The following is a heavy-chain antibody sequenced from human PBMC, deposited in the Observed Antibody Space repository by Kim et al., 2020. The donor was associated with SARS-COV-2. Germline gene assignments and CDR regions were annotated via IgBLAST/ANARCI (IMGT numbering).Heavy chain of an antibody. D-gene: IGHD5-12*01. CDR1: GGSFSGYY. V-gene: IGHV4-34*01. CDR2: INHSGST. CDR3: ARGRGYSGYGPPFYYFDY. J-gene: IGHJ4*02. Sequence: SETLSLTCAVYGGSFSGYYWSWIRQPPGKGLEWIGEINHSGSTNYNPSLKSRVTISVDTSKNQFSLKLSSVTAADTAVYYCARGRGYSGYGPPFYYFDYWGQGTLVTVSS.